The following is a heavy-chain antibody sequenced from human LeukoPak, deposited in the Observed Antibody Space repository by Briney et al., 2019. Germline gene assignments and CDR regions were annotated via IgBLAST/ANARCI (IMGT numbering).Heavy chain of an antibody. CDR1: GVSISSGHW. J-gene: IGHJ3*01. Sequence: SETPSLTCAVSGVSISSGHWWSWVRQPPGKGLEWIGEIYHSGSTNYNASLKSRVTISVDTSKSQFSLKVNSVTVADTAVYYCVTSIDLARWGGFDVWGQGRMVTVSS. V-gene: IGHV4-4*02. CDR3: VTSIDLARWGGFDV. CDR2: IYHSGST. D-gene: IGHD1-26*01.